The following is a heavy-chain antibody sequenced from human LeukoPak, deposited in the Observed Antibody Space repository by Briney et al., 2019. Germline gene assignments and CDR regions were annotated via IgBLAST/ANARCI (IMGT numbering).Heavy chain of an antibody. CDR2: ISGSGGST. Sequence: GGSLRLSCAASGFTVSSNYMSWVRQAPGKGLEWVSAISGSGGSTYYADSVKGRFTISRDNSKNTLYLQMNSLRAEDTAVYYCATSSDYDFWSGYLYYFDYWGQGTLVTVSS. J-gene: IGHJ4*02. CDR3: ATSSDYDFWSGYLYYFDY. V-gene: IGHV3-23*01. CDR1: GFTVSSNY. D-gene: IGHD3-3*01.